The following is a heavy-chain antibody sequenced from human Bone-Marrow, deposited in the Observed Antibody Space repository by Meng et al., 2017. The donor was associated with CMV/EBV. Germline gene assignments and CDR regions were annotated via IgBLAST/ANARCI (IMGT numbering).Heavy chain of an antibody. CDR3: ASHSGGFWSGSRPGRYYFDY. D-gene: IGHD3-3*01. V-gene: IGHV4-59*01. CDR1: GGSISSYY. J-gene: IGHJ4*02. Sequence: SQTLSLTCTVSGGSISSYYWSWIRQPPGKGLEWIGYIYYSGSTNYNPSLKSRVTISVDTSKNQFSLKLSSVTAADTAVYYCASHSGGFWSGSRPGRYYFDYWGQGTLVTVSS. CDR2: IYYSGST.